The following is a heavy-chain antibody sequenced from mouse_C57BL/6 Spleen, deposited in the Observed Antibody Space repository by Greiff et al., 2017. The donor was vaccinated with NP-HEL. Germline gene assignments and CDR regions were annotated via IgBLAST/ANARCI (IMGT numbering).Heavy chain of an antibody. CDR1: GFTFSSYG. D-gene: IGHD4-1*01. Sequence: DVKLVESGGDLVKPGGSLKLSCAASGFTFSSYGMSWVRQTPDKRLEWVATISSGGNYTYYPDSVKGRFTISRDNAKNTLYLQMSSLKSEDTAMYYGARQTVDYYAMDYWGQGTSVTVSS. CDR2: ISSGGNYT. CDR3: ARQTVDYYAMDY. V-gene: IGHV5-6*02. J-gene: IGHJ4*01.